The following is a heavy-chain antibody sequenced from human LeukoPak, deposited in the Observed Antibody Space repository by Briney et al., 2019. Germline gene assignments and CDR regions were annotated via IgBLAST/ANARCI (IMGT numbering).Heavy chain of an antibody. D-gene: IGHD4-17*01. J-gene: IGHJ3*02. Sequence: ASVKVSCKASGYTFTGYYMHWVRQAPGQGLEWMGWINPNSGGTNYAQKFQGRVTMTRDTSISTAYMELSRLRSDDTAVYYCARPRLHGDYQGDFDIWGQGTMVTVSS. CDR3: ARPRLHGDYQGDFDI. CDR1: GYTFTGYY. CDR2: INPNSGGT. V-gene: IGHV1-2*02.